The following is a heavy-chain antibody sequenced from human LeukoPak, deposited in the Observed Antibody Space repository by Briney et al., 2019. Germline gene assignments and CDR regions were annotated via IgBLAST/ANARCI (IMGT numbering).Heavy chain of an antibody. V-gene: IGHV1-24*01. D-gene: IGHD3-10*01. CDR3: ATSNYFGSGSVYYFEY. CDR2: FDPEDGEA. Sequence: ASVKVSCRLSGYTLTKLPIHWVRQAPGRGLEWMGSFDPEDGEAIYTPRFRGRVTMTEDTSTATAYMELSSLKSVDTAVYYCATSNYFGSGSVYYFEYWGQGTLVTVSS. J-gene: IGHJ4*02. CDR1: GYTLTKLP.